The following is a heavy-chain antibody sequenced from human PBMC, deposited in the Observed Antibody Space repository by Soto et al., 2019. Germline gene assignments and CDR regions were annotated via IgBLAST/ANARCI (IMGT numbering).Heavy chain of an antibody. V-gene: IGHV3-30-3*01. CDR1: GFTFSSYA. Sequence: QVQLVESGGGVVQPGRSLRLSCAASGFTFSSYAMHWVRQAPGKGLEWVAVISYDGISKHYADSVKGRFSISRDDSENTLYVQMNSLRDEDTAVYYCAKDGYLDNYYFDYWGQGTLVTVSS. CDR2: ISYDGISK. CDR3: AKDGYLDNYYFDY. D-gene: IGHD3-9*01. J-gene: IGHJ4*02.